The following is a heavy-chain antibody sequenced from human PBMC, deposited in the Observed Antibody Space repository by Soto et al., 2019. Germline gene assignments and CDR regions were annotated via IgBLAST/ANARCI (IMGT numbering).Heavy chain of an antibody. Sequence: GGSLRLSCEASGFSFSSYSMNWVRQAPGKGLEWVSFISGRGTTTFYADSVKARFTVSRDNAKNSLYLEVNSLRDEDTAVYYCARLGYCSSATCKYYFYYYGMAVWGQGTTVTVSS. D-gene: IGHD2-2*01. J-gene: IGHJ6*02. CDR1: GFSFSSYS. CDR3: ARLGYCSSATCKYYFYYYGMAV. V-gene: IGHV3-48*02. CDR2: ISGRGTTT.